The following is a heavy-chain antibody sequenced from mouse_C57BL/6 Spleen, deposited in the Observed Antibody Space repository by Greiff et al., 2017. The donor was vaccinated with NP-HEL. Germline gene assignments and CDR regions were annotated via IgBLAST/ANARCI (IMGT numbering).Heavy chain of an antibody. CDR3: ASHSPGFAY. D-gene: IGHD6-1*01. CDR2: ISSGSSTI. J-gene: IGHJ3*01. V-gene: IGHV5-17*01. Sequence: EVKVEESGGGLVKPGGSLKLSCAASGFTFSDYGMHWVRQAPEKGLEWVAYISSGSSTIYYADTVKGRFTISRDNAKNTLFLQMTSLRSEDTAMYYCASHSPGFAYWGQGTLVTVSA. CDR1: GFTFSDYG.